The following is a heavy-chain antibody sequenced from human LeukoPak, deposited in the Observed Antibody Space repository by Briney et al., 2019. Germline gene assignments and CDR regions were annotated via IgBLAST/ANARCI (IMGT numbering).Heavy chain of an antibody. J-gene: IGHJ4*02. CDR1: GFSFSTYD. V-gene: IGHV3-23*01. Sequence: GGSLRLSCVGSGFSFSTYDMGWVRQTPGEGLEWVSAISTTGGYTEDADSVKGRFTISRDNSQNTLFLQMHSLRAEDTAVYYCAKKPATIKFPFDIWGQGTLVTVSS. D-gene: IGHD5-24*01. CDR3: AKKPATIKFPFDI. CDR2: ISTTGGYT.